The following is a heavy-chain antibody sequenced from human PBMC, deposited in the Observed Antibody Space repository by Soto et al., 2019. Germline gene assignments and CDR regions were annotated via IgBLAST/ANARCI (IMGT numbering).Heavy chain of an antibody. Sequence: EVQLLESGGGLVQPGESLRLSCAASGFTFSIYAMMWVRQPPGKGQEWVAGMTGSGGDIRYADSVKGRFTISKDSSKNTLYLQMNSLRAEDTAMYYCAKDAVYGDGLWLAANWGQGTLVTVSS. CDR1: GFTFSIYA. CDR3: AKDAVYGDGLWLAAN. CDR2: MTGSGGDI. D-gene: IGHD2-21*02. V-gene: IGHV3-23*01. J-gene: IGHJ4*02.